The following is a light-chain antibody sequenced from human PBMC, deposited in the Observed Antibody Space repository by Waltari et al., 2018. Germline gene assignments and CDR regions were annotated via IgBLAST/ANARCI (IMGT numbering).Light chain of an antibody. CDR2: KAS. J-gene: IGKJ2*01. CDR3: QQYNSYSYT. Sequence: DIQMTQSPSTMSASVGDRVTITCRASQSISGWLAWYQQKPGKAPKLLIYKASTLQSGVPSGCSGSGSGTEFTLTISSLQPDDFATYYCQQYNSYSYTFGQGTKLEIK. CDR1: QSISGW. V-gene: IGKV1-5*03.